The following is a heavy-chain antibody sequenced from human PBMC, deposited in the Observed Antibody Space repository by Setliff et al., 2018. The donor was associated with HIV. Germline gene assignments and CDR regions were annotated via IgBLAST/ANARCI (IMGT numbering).Heavy chain of an antibody. D-gene: IGHD2-21*01. Sequence: GASVKVSCKASGYIFTSYALNWVRQVPGQGVEWMGWISSNTGNPTYGQDFTGRFVFSLDTSVNTAYLQITTLKAEDSAMYYCARTNIYSDAFDIWGQGTTVTVSS. J-gene: IGHJ3*02. CDR1: GYIFTSYA. CDR2: ISSNTGNP. CDR3: ARTNIYSDAFDI. V-gene: IGHV7-4-1*02.